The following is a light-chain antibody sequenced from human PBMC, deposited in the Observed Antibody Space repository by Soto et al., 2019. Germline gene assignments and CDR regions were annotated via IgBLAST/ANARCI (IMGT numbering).Light chain of an antibody. V-gene: IGLV2-14*01. Sequence: QSALTQPASVSGSPGQSITISCTGTSSDVGGYNYVSWYQQHPGKAPKLMIYXXXXXXXXXXXXXXXSKSGNTASLTISGLXXEXXXXXXCSSYTSSSTYVVFGGGTKLTVL. CDR2: XXX. J-gene: IGLJ2*01. CDR3: SSYTSSSTYVV. CDR1: SSDVGGYNY.